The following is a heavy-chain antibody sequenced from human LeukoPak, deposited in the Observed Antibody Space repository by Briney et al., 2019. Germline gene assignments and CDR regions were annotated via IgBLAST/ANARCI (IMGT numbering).Heavy chain of an antibody. CDR3: ARGGFGPSDALDI. J-gene: IGHJ3*02. Sequence: GSLRLSCAASGFSVSIKYMNWVRQAPGKGLEWVSILYSSGTTYYANSVKGRFTISRDSSENKLFLQMNSLRAEDTAVYYCARGGFGPSDALDIWGQGTMVTVSS. D-gene: IGHD3-10*01. CDR1: GFSVSIKY. V-gene: IGHV3-53*01. CDR2: LYSSGTT.